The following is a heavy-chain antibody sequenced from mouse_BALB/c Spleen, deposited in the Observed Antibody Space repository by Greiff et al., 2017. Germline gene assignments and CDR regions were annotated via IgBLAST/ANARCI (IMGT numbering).Heavy chain of an antibody. Sequence: LVKTGASVKISCKASGYSFTGYYMHWVKQSHGKSLAWIGYISCYNGATSYNQKFKGTATFTVDTSSSTAYMQFNSLTSEDSAVYSCARTTRVESPFDYWGQGTTLTVSS. D-gene: IGHD1-1*01. CDR2: ISCYNGAT. CDR3: ARTTRVESPFDY. V-gene: IGHV1S34*01. CDR1: GYSFTGYY. J-gene: IGHJ2*01.